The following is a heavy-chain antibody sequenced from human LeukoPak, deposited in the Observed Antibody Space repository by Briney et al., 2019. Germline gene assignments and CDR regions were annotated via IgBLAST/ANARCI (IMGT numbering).Heavy chain of an antibody. CDR2: IYYSGST. V-gene: IGHV4-39*07. J-gene: IGHJ4*02. CDR1: GVSISSSSYC. CDR3: ARAKYYYGSGSPYYFDY. Sequence: SETLSLTCTVSGVSISSSSYCWGWIRQPPGKGLEWIGTIYYSGSTYYNPSLKSRVTISKDASKNHFSLRLSSVTAADTAVYYCARAKYYYGSGSPYYFDYWGQGTLVTVSS. D-gene: IGHD3-10*01.